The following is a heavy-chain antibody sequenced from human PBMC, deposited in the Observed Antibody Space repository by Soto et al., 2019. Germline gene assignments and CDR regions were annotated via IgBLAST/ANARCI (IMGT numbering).Heavy chain of an antibody. J-gene: IGHJ4*02. D-gene: IGHD2-21*01. CDR2: IYKNGTT. V-gene: IGHV4-4*07. CDR3: ARGLYCGDECYFAY. Sequence: SETLSLTCTVSGGSISSYYWSWIRQPAGKGLEWIGRIYKNGTTDYNPSLESRVTMSVDPSKNRISLKLSSATAADTAIYYCARGLYCGDECYFAYWGQGILVTVSS. CDR1: GGSISSYY.